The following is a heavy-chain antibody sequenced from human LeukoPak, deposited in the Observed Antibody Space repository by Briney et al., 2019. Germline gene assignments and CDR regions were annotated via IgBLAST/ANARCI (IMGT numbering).Heavy chain of an antibody. CDR1: GGSINGGNYY. D-gene: IGHD2-2*01. CDR2: ISPSGST. V-gene: IGHV4-61*02. CDR3: ARVSYQEGVDY. J-gene: IGHJ4*02. Sequence: SQTLSLTCTVSGGSINGGNYYWTWIRQPAGKGLEWIGRISPSGSTNYNPSLTSRVTISVDTSKNQFSLKLSFVTAADTAVYYCARVSYQEGVDYWGQGTLVTVSS.